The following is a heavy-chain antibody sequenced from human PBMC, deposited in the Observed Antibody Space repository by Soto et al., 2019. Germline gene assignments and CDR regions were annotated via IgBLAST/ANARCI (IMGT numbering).Heavy chain of an antibody. CDR3: ARGYSRPYYFDY. J-gene: IGHJ4*02. CDR1: GGTFSSYA. CDR2: IIPIFGTA. D-gene: IGHD6-13*01. Sequence: ASVKVSCKASGGTFSSYAISWVRQAPGQGLEWMGGIIPIFGTANYAQKFQGRVTITADESTSTAYMELSSLRSEDTAVYYCARGYSRPYYFDYWGQGTLVTVSS. V-gene: IGHV1-69*13.